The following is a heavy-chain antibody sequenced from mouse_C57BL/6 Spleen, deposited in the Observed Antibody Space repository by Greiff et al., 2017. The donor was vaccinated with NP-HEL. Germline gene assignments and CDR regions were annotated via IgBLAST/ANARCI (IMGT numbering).Heavy chain of an antibody. D-gene: IGHD3-2*02. J-gene: IGHJ2*01. CDR2: INPSNGGT. CDR3: ARGGTAQATCFDY. Sequence: VQLQQSGTELVKPGASVKLSCKASGYTFTSYWMHWVKQRPGQGLEWIGNINPSNGGTNYNEKFKSKATLTVDKSSSTAYMQLSSLTSEDSAVYYCARGGTAQATCFDYWGQGTTLTVSS. V-gene: IGHV1-53*01. CDR1: GYTFTSYW.